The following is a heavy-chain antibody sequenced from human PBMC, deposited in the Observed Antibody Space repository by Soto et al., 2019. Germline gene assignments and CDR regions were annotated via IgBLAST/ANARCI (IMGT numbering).Heavy chain of an antibody. J-gene: IGHJ3*02. CDR1: VDSISNYY. CDR3: ASYYRDYSRSAFDI. D-gene: IGHD4-17*01. Sequence: QVQLQESGPGMVQPSETLSLTCTVSVDSISNYYWSWIRQPPGKGLEWIGYISYSGSTNYNPSLESRLTISLDMSKKHFSLKLSSVTAADTAVYYFASYYRDYSRSAFDIWGQGTMVTVSS. CDR2: ISYSGST. V-gene: IGHV4-59*01.